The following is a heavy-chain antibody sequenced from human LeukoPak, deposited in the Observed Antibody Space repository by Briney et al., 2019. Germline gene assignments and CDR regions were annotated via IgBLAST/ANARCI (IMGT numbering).Heavy chain of an antibody. Sequence: ASVKVSCKASGYTFTTYGITWVRQAPGQGLEWMGWVSAYSGDTDYAQSLQGRVTMTTDTSTSTAYMELTTLRSDDTAVYYCATVWYDSGNHLYFYYGLDVWGQGTTVTVSS. V-gene: IGHV1-18*01. CDR1: GYTFTTYG. J-gene: IGHJ6*02. CDR2: VSAYSGDT. D-gene: IGHD3-22*01. CDR3: ATVWYDSGNHLYFYYGLDV.